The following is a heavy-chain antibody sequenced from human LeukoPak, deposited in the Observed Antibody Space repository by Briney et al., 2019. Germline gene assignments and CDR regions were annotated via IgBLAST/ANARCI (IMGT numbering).Heavy chain of an antibody. CDR1: GFTFDDYA. CDR2: ISWNSGSI. CDR3: AKGGHALDY. V-gene: IGHV3-9*01. D-gene: IGHD2-8*01. Sequence: PAGRSLRLSCAASGFTFDDYAMHWVRQAPGKGLEWVSGISWNSGSIGYAGSVKGRFTISRDNAKNSLYLQMNSLRAEDTALYYCAKGGHALDYWGQGTLVTVSS. J-gene: IGHJ4*02.